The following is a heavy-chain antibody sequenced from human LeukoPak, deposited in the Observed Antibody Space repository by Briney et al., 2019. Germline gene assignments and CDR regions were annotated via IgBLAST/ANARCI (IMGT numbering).Heavy chain of an antibody. V-gene: IGHV3-49*03. CDR2: IRSKTYGGTT. J-gene: IGHJ4*02. Sequence: PGGSLRLSRTASGFTFADYLMSWFRQAPGKGLEWVGFIRSKTYGGTTEYAASVKGRFTISRDDSKSIAYLQMNSLETEDTAVYYCAKPATSILIYFDSWGQGTLVTVSS. CDR3: AKPATSILIYFDS. CDR1: GFTFADYL. D-gene: IGHD2-2*01.